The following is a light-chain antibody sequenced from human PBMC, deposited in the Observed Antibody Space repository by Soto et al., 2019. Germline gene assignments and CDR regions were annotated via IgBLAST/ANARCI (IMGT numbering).Light chain of an antibody. CDR2: SNN. J-gene: IGLJ2*01. Sequence: QSVLTQPPSASGTPGQRVTISCSGSSSNIGSNTVNWYQQLPGAAPKLLIYSNNQRPSGGPDRFSGSKSGTSASLAISGLQAEDEADYYCAAWDDSLSGPVVFGGGTKLTVL. CDR1: SSNIGSNT. CDR3: AAWDDSLSGPVV. V-gene: IGLV1-44*01.